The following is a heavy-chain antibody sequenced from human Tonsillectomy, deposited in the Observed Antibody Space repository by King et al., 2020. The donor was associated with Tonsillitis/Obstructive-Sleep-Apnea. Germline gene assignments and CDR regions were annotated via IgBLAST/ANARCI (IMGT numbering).Heavy chain of an antibody. CDR2: IYSGGTT. CDR3: AREDYSSSSSVFDY. V-gene: IGHV3-66*01. CDR1: GFTVSSNY. D-gene: IGHD6-6*01. Sequence: EVQLVESGGGLVQPGGSLRLSCAASGFTVSSNYMNWVRQAPGKGLEWVSVIYSGGTTNYADSVKGRFTISRDNSKNTLYLQMNSLRAEDTAVYYCAREDYSSSSSVFDYWGQDTLLSVSS. J-gene: IGHJ4*02.